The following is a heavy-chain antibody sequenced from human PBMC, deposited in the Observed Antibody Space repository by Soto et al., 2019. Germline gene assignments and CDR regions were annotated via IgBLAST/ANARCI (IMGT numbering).Heavy chain of an antibody. Sequence: QVQLVESGGGVVQPGRSLRLSCAASGFTFSSYGMHWVRQAPGNGLEWVAVISYDGSNKYYADSVKGRFTISRDNSKNTLYLQMNSLRAEDTAVYYCAKELIAAAGTVYFQHWGQGTLVTVSS. V-gene: IGHV3-30*18. D-gene: IGHD6-13*01. J-gene: IGHJ1*01. CDR2: ISYDGSNK. CDR1: GFTFSSYG. CDR3: AKELIAAAGTVYFQH.